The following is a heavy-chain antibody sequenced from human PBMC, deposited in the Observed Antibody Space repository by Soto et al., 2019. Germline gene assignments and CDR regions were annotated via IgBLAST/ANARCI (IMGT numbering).Heavy chain of an antibody. J-gene: IGHJ3*02. CDR3: AQTLEQLWLSEFIPPPDNAFDI. CDR2: ISYDGSNK. Sequence: GGSLRLSCAASGFTFSSYAMHWVRQAPGKGLEWVAVISYDGSNKYYADSVKGRFTISRDNSKNTLYLQMNSLRAEDTAVDYCAQTLEQLWLSEFIPPPDNAFDIWGQGTMVTVSS. CDR1: GFTFSSYA. V-gene: IGHV3-30-3*01. D-gene: IGHD5-18*01.